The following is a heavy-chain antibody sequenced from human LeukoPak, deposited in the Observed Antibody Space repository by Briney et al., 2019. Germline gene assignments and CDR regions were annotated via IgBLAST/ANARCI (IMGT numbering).Heavy chain of an antibody. J-gene: IGHJ4*02. D-gene: IGHD1-26*01. CDR3: ASDATEY. Sequence: GCSVPLSCAASVFTLSSYGLQWVRSAAAKGGAGVAVIWYDGSNKYYADSVKGRVTISRDNFQNTLYLQLNSLRPEDTGVYYCASDATEYWGQGTLVNVPS. CDR2: IWYDGSNK. V-gene: IGHV3-33*01. CDR1: VFTLSSYG.